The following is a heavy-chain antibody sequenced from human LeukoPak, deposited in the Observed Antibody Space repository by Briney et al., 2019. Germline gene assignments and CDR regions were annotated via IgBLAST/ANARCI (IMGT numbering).Heavy chain of an antibody. Sequence: SETLSLTCAVYGGSFSGYYWSWIRQPPGKGLEWIGEINHSGSTNYNPSLKSRVTISVDTSKNQFSLKLSSVTAADTAVYYCAARPPIIVAGPFDYWGQGTLVTVSS. CDR2: INHSGST. CDR3: AARPPIIVAGPFDY. CDR1: GGSFSGYY. V-gene: IGHV4-34*01. D-gene: IGHD5-12*01. J-gene: IGHJ4*02.